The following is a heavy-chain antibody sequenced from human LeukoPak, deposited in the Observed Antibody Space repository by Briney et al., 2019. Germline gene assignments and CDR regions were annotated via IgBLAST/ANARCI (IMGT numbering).Heavy chain of an antibody. Sequence: KAGGSLRPSCAASGFTFSSYSMNWVRQAPGKGLEWVSSISSSSSYIYYADSVKGRFTISRDNAKNSLYLQMNSVRAEDTAVYYCARDLQYRNWFDPWGQGTLVTGSS. J-gene: IGHJ5*02. CDR2: ISSSSSYI. CDR1: GFTFSSYS. CDR3: ARDLQYRNWFDP. D-gene: IGHD3-16*02. V-gene: IGHV3-21*01.